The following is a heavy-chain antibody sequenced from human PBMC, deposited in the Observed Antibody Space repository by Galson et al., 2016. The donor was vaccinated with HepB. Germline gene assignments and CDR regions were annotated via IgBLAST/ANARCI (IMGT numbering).Heavy chain of an antibody. CDR3: TTESGDYDGCHIYFDH. D-gene: IGHD4-17*01. CDR1: TFRLDNFG. J-gene: IGHJ4*02. CDR2: INWYGGSR. Sequence: SLRLSCAASTFRLDNFGMSWVRQFPGRGLVWVSSINWYGGSRGYATSVKGRFIISRDSAKNSLYLHMNRLRAEETAYYYCTTESGDYDGCHIYFDHWGQGAQVTVSS. V-gene: IGHV3-20*04.